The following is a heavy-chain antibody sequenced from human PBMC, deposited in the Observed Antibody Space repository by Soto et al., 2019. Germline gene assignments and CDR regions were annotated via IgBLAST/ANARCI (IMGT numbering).Heavy chain of an antibody. CDR2: IYYSGST. V-gene: IGHV4-31*03. J-gene: IGHJ6*02. CDR1: GGSISSGGYY. Sequence: QVQLQESGPGLVKPSQTLSLTCTVSGGSISSGGYYWSWIRQHPGKGLEWIGYIYYSGSTYYNPYLKSRATISVDTSKNQFSLKLSSVTAADTAVYYCARDTYDYYGMDVWGQGTTVTVS. CDR3: ARDTYDYYGMDV.